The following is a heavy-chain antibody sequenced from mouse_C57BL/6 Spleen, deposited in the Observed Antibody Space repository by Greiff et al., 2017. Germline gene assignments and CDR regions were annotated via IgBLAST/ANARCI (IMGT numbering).Heavy chain of an antibody. D-gene: IGHD3-2*02. CDR1: GYTFTSYD. CDR2: IYPRDGST. V-gene: IGHV1-85*01. Sequence: QVQLQQSGPELVKPGASVKLSCKASGYTFTSYDINWVKQRPGQGLEWIGWIYPRDGSTKYNEKFKGKATLTVDTSSSTAYMELHSLTSEDSAVYFCARSPSDSSGYVYYAMDYWGQGTSVTVSS. J-gene: IGHJ4*01. CDR3: ARSPSDSSGYVYYAMDY.